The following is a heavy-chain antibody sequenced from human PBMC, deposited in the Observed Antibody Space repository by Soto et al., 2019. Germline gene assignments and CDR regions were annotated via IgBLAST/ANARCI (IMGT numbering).Heavy chain of an antibody. V-gene: IGHV4-4*02. CDR2: IYHSGST. J-gene: IGHJ4*02. Sequence: PSETLSLTCAVSGGSISSSNWWSWVRQPPGKGLEWIGEIYHSGSTNYNPSLKSRVTISVDKSKNQFSLKLSSVTAADTAVYYCARDSYSSSWTEIRYCGQGTLVTVSS. CDR1: GGSISSSNW. D-gene: IGHD6-13*01. CDR3: ARDSYSSSWTEIRY.